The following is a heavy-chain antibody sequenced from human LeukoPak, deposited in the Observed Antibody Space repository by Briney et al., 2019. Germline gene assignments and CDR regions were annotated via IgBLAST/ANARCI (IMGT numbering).Heavy chain of an antibody. Sequence: SETLSLTCAVYGGSFSGYYWSWIRQPPGKGLEWIGEINHSGSTNYNPSLKSRVTISVDTSKNQFSLKLSSVTPEDTAVYYCARDQIYSGSFDYWGQGTLVTVSS. CDR3: ARDQIYSGSFDY. J-gene: IGHJ4*02. CDR1: GGSFSGYY. CDR2: INHSGST. V-gene: IGHV4-34*01. D-gene: IGHD1-26*01.